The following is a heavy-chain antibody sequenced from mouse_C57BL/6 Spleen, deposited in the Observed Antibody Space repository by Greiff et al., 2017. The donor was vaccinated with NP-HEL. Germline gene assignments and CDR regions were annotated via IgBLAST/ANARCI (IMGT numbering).Heavy chain of an antibody. D-gene: IGHD2-2*01. V-gene: IGHV3-6*01. Sequence: EVQLQESGPGLVKPSQSLSLTCSVTGYSITSGYYWNWIRQFPGNKLEWMGYISYDGSNNYNPSLKNRISITRDTSKNQFFLKLNSVTTEDTATYYCARDPGYPRPYFDVWGTGTTVTVSS. J-gene: IGHJ1*03. CDR1: GYSITSGYY. CDR3: ARDPGYPRPYFDV. CDR2: ISYDGSN.